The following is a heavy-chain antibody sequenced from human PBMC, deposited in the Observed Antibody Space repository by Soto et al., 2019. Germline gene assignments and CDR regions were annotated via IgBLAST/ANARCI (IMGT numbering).Heavy chain of an antibody. CDR2: INHSGST. CDR3: ARGGVDADHDSFDI. J-gene: IGHJ3*02. CDR1: GGSFSGYY. Sequence: SETLSLTCGVYGGSFSGYYWSWIRQPPGKGLEWIGEINHSGSTNYNPSLKSRVTISVDTSKNQFSLKLRSVTAADTAVFYCARGGVDADHDSFDIWGQGAMVS. D-gene: IGHD2-15*01. V-gene: IGHV4-34*01.